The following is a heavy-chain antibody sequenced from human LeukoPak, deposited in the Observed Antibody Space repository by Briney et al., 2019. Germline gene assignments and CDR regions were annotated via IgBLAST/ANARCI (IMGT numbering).Heavy chain of an antibody. D-gene: IGHD2-2*01. CDR2: IYPGDSDT. V-gene: IGHV5-51*01. Sequence: GESLKISCKASGYTFTDYWIGWVRQMPGKGLEWMGTIYPGDSDTRYSPSFQGQVTISADKSVRTAYLQWSSLKASDTAMYYCARLGRYCFSSRCHCDYWGQGTLVTVSS. CDR1: GYTFTDYW. J-gene: IGHJ4*02. CDR3: ARLGRYCFSSRCHCDY.